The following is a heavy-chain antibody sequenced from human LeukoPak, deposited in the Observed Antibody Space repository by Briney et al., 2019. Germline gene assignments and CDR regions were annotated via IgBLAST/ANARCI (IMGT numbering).Heavy chain of an antibody. CDR1: GFTFSSYA. J-gene: IGHJ4*02. CDR2: ISGSDAGA. Sequence: GGSLRLSCAASGFTFSSYAMNWVRQAPGKGLEWVSGISGSDAGAYYADSVKGRFTISRDNSKNTLYLQMNSLRAEDTAVYYCAKMVREFYTISYYFDYWGQGTLVTVSS. D-gene: IGHD2-8*01. V-gene: IGHV3-23*01. CDR3: AKMVREFYTISYYFDY.